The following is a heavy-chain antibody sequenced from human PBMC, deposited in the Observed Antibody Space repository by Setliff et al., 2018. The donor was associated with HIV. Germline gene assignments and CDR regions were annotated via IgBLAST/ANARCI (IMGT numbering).Heavy chain of an antibody. Sequence: SLSCAASGFTFSNYPMNWVRQAPGKGLEWLSNIRSSSGDTYYADSVKGRFTISRDNAKNSLYLQMNSLRAEDTAVYYCARDSQYAFDVWGQGTMVTVSS. V-gene: IGHV3-48*01. CDR1: GFTFSNYP. CDR2: IRSSSGDT. J-gene: IGHJ3*01. CDR3: ARDSQYAFDV.